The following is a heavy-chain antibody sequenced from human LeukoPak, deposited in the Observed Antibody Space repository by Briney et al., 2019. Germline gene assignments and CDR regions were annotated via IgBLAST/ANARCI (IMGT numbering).Heavy chain of an antibody. D-gene: IGHD6-25*01. V-gene: IGHV3-30*01. J-gene: IGHJ6*03. CDR3: ARSRGTFCYYYYMDV. Sequence: PGRSLRLSCAASGFTFSSYAMHWVRQAPGKGLEWVAVISYDGSNKYYADSVKGRFTISRDNSKNTLYLQMNSLRAEDTAVYYCARSRGTFCYYYYMDVWGKGPTVTVPS. CDR1: GFTFSSYA. CDR2: ISYDGSNK.